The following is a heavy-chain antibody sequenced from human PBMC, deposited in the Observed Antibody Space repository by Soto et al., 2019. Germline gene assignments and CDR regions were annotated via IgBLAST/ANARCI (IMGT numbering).Heavy chain of an antibody. CDR2: INPGTGAT. Sequence: GASVKVSCKASGYTFSSYYMHWVRQAPGQGLEWVGLINPGTGATTYAQKFQGRATMTSDTSTSTVYMELRSLTSGDTAVYYCARDHIAAADTYALDIWGQGTMVTV. D-gene: IGHD6-25*01. V-gene: IGHV1-46*01. CDR3: ARDHIAAADTYALDI. CDR1: GYTFSSYY. J-gene: IGHJ3*02.